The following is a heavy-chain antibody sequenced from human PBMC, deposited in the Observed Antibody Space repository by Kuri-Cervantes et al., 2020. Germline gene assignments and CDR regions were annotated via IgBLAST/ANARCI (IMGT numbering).Heavy chain of an antibody. D-gene: IGHD1-1*01. CDR2: ISYDGSNK. CDR1: GFTFSSYG. V-gene: IGHV3-30*03. CDR3: ARGVERSPDAFDI. Sequence: LSLTCAASGFTFSSYGMHWVRQAPGKGLEWVAVISYDGSNKYYADSVKGRFTISRDNSKNTLYLQMNSLRAEDTAVYYCARGVERSPDAFDIWGQGTMVTVSS. J-gene: IGHJ3*02.